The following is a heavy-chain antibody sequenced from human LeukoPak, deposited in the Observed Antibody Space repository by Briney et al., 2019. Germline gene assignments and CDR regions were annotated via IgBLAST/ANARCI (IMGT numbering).Heavy chain of an antibody. CDR3: ARHFGILWFGELLGSYDY. J-gene: IGHJ4*02. CDR1: GGSISSGSYY. D-gene: IGHD3-10*01. CDR2: IYTSGST. Sequence: SETLSLTCTVSGGSISSGSYYWSWIRQPAGKGLEWIGRIYTSGSTNYNPSLKSRVTISVDTSKNQFSLKLSSVTAADTAVYYCARHFGILWFGELLGSYDYWGQGTLVTVSS. V-gene: IGHV4-61*02.